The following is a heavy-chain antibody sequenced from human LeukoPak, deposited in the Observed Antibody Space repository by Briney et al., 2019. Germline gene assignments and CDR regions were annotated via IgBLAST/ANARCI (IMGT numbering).Heavy chain of an antibody. CDR2: IWYDGSNK. D-gene: IGHD4-17*01. CDR3: ASATSTGLDY. Sequence: GGSLRLSCAASGFTFSSYWMSWVRQAPGKGLEWVAVIWYDGSNKYYADSVKGRFTISRDNSKNTLYLQMNSLRAEDTAVYYCASATSTGLDYWGQGTLVTVSS. CDR1: GFTFSSYW. J-gene: IGHJ4*02. V-gene: IGHV3-33*08.